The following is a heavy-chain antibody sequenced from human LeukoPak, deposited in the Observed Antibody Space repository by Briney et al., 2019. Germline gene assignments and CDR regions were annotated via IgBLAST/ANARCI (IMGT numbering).Heavy chain of an antibody. J-gene: IGHJ4*02. CDR3: ARDGRDYYDSSGYYPSFIY. CDR2: IWYDGSNK. Sequence: GGSLRLSCAASGFTFSSYGMHWVRQAPGKGLEWVAVIWYDGSNKYYADSVKGRFTTSRDNSKNTLYLQMNSLRAEDTAVYYCARDGRDYYDSSGYYPSFIYWGQGTLVTVSS. CDR1: GFTFSSYG. V-gene: IGHV3-33*01. D-gene: IGHD3-22*01.